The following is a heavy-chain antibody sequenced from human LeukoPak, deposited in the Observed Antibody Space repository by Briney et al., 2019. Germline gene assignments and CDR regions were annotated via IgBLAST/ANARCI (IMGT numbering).Heavy chain of an antibody. Sequence: PSETLSLTCAVSGGSISSGGYSWSWIRQPPGKGLEWIGYIYHSGSTYYNPSLKSRVTTSVDTSKNQFSLKLSSVTAADTAVYYCARDPPYYDILTGYSRAYYFDYWGQGTLVTVSS. CDR1: GGSISSGGYS. CDR2: IYHSGST. V-gene: IGHV4-30-2*01. CDR3: ARDPPYYDILTGYSRAYYFDY. J-gene: IGHJ4*02. D-gene: IGHD3-9*01.